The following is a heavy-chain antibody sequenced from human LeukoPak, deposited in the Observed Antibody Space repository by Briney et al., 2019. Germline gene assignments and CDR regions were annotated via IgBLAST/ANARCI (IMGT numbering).Heavy chain of an antibody. CDR3: ARREGDYYGSGSYYEP. CDR1: GSTFTSYW. Sequence: HGESLKISCQGSGSTFTSYWIGWVRQVPGKGLEWMGIIYPGDSDTRYSPSFQGQVTISADKSISTAYLQWSSLKASDTAMYYCARREGDYYGSGSYYEPWGQGTLVTVSS. D-gene: IGHD3-10*01. CDR2: IYPGDSDT. J-gene: IGHJ5*02. V-gene: IGHV5-51*01.